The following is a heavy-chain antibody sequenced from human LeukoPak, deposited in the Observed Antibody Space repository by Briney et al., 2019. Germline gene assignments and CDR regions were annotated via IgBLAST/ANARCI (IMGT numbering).Heavy chain of an antibody. D-gene: IGHD3-10*01. CDR1: GGSISSSSYY. CDR2: IYYSGST. CDR3: GSGSPIDY. J-gene: IGHJ4*02. Sequence: PSETLSLTCTVSGGSISSSSYYWGWIRQPPGKGLEWIGSIYYSGSTYYNPSLKSRVTISVDTSKNQFSLKLSSVTAADTAVYYCGSGSPIDYWGQGTLVTVSS. V-gene: IGHV4-39*07.